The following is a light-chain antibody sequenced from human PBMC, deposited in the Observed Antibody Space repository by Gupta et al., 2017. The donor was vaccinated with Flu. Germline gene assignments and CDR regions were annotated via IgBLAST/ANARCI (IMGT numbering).Light chain of an antibody. CDR1: QSIHTW. Sequence: PSTLSPSVGDRVTVTCRASQSIHTWLAWYQQRPGKAPKLLIYEASSLESGVPSRFSGSGFGTKFTLTIISLQPDDIATYYCQQYGSWWTFGQGTKVEIK. J-gene: IGKJ1*01. CDR3: QQYGSWWT. V-gene: IGKV1-5*03. CDR2: EAS.